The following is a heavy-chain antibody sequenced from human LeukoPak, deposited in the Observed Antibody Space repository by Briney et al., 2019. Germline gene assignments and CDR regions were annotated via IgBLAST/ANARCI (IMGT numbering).Heavy chain of an antibody. V-gene: IGHV1-2*06. J-gene: IGHJ6*02. D-gene: IGHD3-3*01. CDR2: INPKTAGT. CDR3: ARGGENYDFWSGSYGMDV. Sequence: ASVKVSCKAFGYTLIDYYIHWVRQAPGQGLEWMGRINPKTAGTNYAQRFQGRVTMTRDTSISTAHMELSTVISDDTAVYYCARGGENYDFWSGSYGMDVWGQGTTVTVSS. CDR1: GYTLIDYY.